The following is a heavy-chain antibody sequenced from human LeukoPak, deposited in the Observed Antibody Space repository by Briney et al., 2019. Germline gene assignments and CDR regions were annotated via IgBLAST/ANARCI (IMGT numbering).Heavy chain of an antibody. J-gene: IGHJ4*02. V-gene: IGHV3-7*01. Sequence: GGSLRLSCVASGFTFSSYSLNWARQAPGKGLEWVASINHNGNVNYYVDSVKGRFTISRDNAKNSLYLQMNSLRAEDTAVYYCARDLWFGELQADYWGQGTLVTVSS. CDR3: ARDLWFGELQADY. CDR2: INHNGNVN. D-gene: IGHD3-10*01. CDR1: GFTFSSYS.